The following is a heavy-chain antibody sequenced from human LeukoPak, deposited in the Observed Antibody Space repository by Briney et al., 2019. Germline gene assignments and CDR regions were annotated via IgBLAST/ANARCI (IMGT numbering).Heavy chain of an antibody. CDR1: GFTFSDYY. D-gene: IGHD3-10*01. CDR2: ISSSGSTI. CDR3: AKDGSLWFGELSRENYFDY. Sequence: GGSLRLSCAASGFTFSDYYMSWIRQAPGKGLKWVSYISSSGSTIYYADSVKGRFTISRDNSKNTLYLQMNSLRAEDTAVYYCAKDGSLWFGELSRENYFDYWGQGTLVTVSS. J-gene: IGHJ4*02. V-gene: IGHV3-11*01.